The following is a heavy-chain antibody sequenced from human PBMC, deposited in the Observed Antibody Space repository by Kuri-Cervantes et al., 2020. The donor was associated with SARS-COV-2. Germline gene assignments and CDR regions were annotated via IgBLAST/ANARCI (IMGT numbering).Heavy chain of an antibody. CDR3: AREKGGCSGGSCFYFDY. J-gene: IGHJ4*02. CDR1: GGTFSSYT. CDR2: IIPILGIA. V-gene: IGHV1-69*04. Sequence: SVKVSCKASGGTFSSYTISWVRQAPGQGLEWMGRIIPILGIANYAQKFQGRVTITADKSTSTAYMELSSLRSEDTAVYYCAREKGGCSGGSCFYFDYWGQGTLVTVSS. D-gene: IGHD2-15*01.